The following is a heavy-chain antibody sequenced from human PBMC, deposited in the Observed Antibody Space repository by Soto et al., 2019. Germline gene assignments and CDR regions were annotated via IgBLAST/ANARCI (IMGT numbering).Heavy chain of an antibody. D-gene: IGHD5-12*01. CDR3: AKEVQITGYTSRYFDS. J-gene: IGHJ4*02. CDR2: ITGGGGTA. CDR1: GFPFSSYA. Sequence: GGSLRLSCAASGFPFSSYAMSWVRQAPGKGLEWVAGITGGGGTADYAGSVKGRFTISRDSSRNTLSLQLNSLRAEDTAIYYCAKEVQITGYTSRYFDSWRQGTLVPVSS. V-gene: IGHV3-23*01.